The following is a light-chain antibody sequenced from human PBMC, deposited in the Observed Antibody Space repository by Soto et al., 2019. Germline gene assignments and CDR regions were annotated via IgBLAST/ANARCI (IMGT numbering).Light chain of an antibody. CDR2: AAS. J-gene: IGKJ3*01. CDR3: QQTNRFPRT. CDR1: PGIDSW. V-gene: IGKV1-12*01. Sequence: DIQMTPSPSSVSASVGARVTITCRASPGIDSWLAWYQQKPGKAPKLLIYAASNLQSGVPSRFSGSRSGIDFTLTISNLQPEDFATYYCQQTNRFPRTFGPGTKVDIK.